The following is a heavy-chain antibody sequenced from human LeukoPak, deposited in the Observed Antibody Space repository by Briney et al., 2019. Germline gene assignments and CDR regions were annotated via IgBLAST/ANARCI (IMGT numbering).Heavy chain of an antibody. CDR3: ARLRYYGSGSPRGRPGWFDP. Sequence: GESLKISCKGSGYRFTSYWISWVRQMPGKGLEWMGRIDPSDSDTNYSPSFQGHVTISHDKSISTAYLQWSSLKASDTAMYYRARLRYYGSGSPRGRPGWFDPWGQGTLVTVSS. J-gene: IGHJ5*02. CDR2: IDPSDSDT. CDR1: GYRFTSYW. D-gene: IGHD3-10*01. V-gene: IGHV5-10-1*01.